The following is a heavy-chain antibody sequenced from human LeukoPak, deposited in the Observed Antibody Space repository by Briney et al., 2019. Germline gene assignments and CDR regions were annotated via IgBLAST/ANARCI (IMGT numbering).Heavy chain of an antibody. CDR1: GYTFTSYG. Sequence: ASVKVSCKASGYTFTSYGISWVRQAPGQGLGWMGCISAYNGNTNYAQKVQGRVTMTTDTSTSTAYMELRSLRSDDTAVYYCAREETHHVYYGMDVWGQGTMVTVSS. CDR2: ISAYNGNT. V-gene: IGHV1-18*01. J-gene: IGHJ6*02. D-gene: IGHD1-14*01. CDR3: AREETHHVYYGMDV.